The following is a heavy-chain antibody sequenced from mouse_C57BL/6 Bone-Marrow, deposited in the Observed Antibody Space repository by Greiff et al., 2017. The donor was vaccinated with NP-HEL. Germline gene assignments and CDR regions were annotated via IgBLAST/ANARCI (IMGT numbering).Heavy chain of an antibody. CDR2: IDPENGDT. D-gene: IGHD4-1*01. CDR3: TTDWDWDY. J-gene: IGHJ2*01. V-gene: IGHV14-4*01. Sequence: EVQLQQSGAELVRPGASVKLSCTASGFNIKDDYMHWVKQRPEQGLEWIGWIDPENGDTEYASKFQGKATITADTSSNTAYLQLSSLTSEDTAVYYCTTDWDWDYWGRGTTLTVSS. CDR1: GFNIKDDY.